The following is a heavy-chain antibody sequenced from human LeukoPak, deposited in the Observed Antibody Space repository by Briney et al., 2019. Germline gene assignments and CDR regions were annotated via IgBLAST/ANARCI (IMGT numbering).Heavy chain of an antibody. D-gene: IGHD4-23*01. J-gene: IGHJ4*02. CDR3: ARTRDYGGETFVDY. V-gene: IGHV4-39*01. Sequence: SETLSLTCTVSGGSISSSSYYWGWIRQPPGKGLEWIGSIYYSGSTYYNPSLKSRVTISVDTSKNQFSLKLSAVTAADTAVYYCARTRDYGGETFVDYSGQGTLVTVSS. CDR2: IYYSGST. CDR1: GGSISSSSYY.